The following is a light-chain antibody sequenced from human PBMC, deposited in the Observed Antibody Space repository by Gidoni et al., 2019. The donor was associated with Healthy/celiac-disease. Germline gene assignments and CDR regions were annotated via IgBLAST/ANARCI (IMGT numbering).Light chain of an antibody. CDR2: AAS. V-gene: IGKV1-39*01. CDR1: QSISSY. Sequence: DIQMTQSPSSLSASVGDRVTITCRASQSISSYLNWYQQKPGKAPKLLIYAASSLQSGVPSRFSGSGSGTDFTLTISSLQPEEFATYYCQQSYSTQHTFXGXTKVEIK. CDR3: QQSYSTQHT. J-gene: IGKJ4*01.